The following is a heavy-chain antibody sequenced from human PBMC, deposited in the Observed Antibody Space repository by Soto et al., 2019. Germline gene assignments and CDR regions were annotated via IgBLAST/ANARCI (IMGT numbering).Heavy chain of an antibody. J-gene: IGHJ6*02. D-gene: IGHD2-2*02. CDR2: ISAYNGNT. CDR1: GYTFTTYG. Sequence: ASVKVSCKASGYTFTTYGISWVRQAPGQGLEWMGWISAYNGNTNYAQKLQGRVTMTTDTSTSTAYMELRSLRSDDTAVYYCAREYCSSTSFYSIWHYDFWTYGMDVWGQGTTVTVSS. V-gene: IGHV1-18*01. CDR3: AREYCSSTSFYSIWHYDFWTYGMDV.